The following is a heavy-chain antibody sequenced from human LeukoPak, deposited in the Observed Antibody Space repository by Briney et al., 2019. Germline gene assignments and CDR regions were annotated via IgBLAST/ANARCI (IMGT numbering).Heavy chain of an antibody. V-gene: IGHV1-46*01. J-gene: IGHJ3*02. CDR1: GYTFTNYY. D-gene: IGHD3-16*01. Sequence: ASVKVSCKASGYTFTNYYIHWVRQAPGQGLEWMGVINPVSGSTSYAQNFQGRISMTRDMSTSTVYMELSSLRSEDTAFYYCARDMSTRGGGFDAFDIWGQGTVVTVSS. CDR3: ARDMSTRGGGFDAFDI. CDR2: INPVSGST.